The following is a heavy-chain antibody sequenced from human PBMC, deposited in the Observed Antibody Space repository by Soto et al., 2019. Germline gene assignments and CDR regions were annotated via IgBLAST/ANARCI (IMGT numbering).Heavy chain of an antibody. Sequence: SVKVSCKASGGTFSSYGISWVRQAPGQGLEWMGGSIAIFGTAKYAQKFQGRVTITADTSTSTAYMELSSLRSEDTAVYYCAREGYSWYRNYERLYYYYGMDVWGQGTTVTVSS. CDR1: GGTFSSYG. CDR2: SIAIFGTA. J-gene: IGHJ6*02. V-gene: IGHV1-69*06. CDR3: AREGYSWYRNYERLYYYYGMDV. D-gene: IGHD4-4*01.